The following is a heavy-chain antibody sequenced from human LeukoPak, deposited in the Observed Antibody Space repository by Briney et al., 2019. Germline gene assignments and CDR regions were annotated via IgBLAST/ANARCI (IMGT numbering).Heavy chain of an antibody. CDR3: GRETDSGYDSH. Sequence: GGSLRLSCAASGFTFSSYSMNWVRQAPGKGLEWVSSISSRSSYIYYADSVKGRFTISRDNAKNSLYLQMNSLRAEDTAVYYCGRETDSGYDSHWGQGTLVTVSS. CDR1: GFTFSSYS. V-gene: IGHV3-21*01. J-gene: IGHJ4*02. CDR2: ISSRSSYI. D-gene: IGHD5-12*01.